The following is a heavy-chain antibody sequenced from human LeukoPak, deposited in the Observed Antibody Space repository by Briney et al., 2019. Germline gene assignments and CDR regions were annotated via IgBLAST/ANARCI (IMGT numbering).Heavy chain of an antibody. V-gene: IGHV1-2*02. D-gene: IGHD3-22*01. J-gene: IGHJ1*01. CDR1: GYNFTGYF. CDR3: ARGYYDSSDYEYFQH. Sequence: ASVKVSCKASGYNFTGYFMHWVRQAPGQGLEWMGWINPNSGGTNSAQKFQGRVTMTRDTSIITAYMELSRLRSDDTAVYFCARGYYDSSDYEYFQHWGQGTLVTVSS. CDR2: INPNSGGT.